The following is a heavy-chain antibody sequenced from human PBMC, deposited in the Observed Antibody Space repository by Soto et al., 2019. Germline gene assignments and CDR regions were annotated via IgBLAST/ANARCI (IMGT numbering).Heavy chain of an antibody. D-gene: IGHD2-15*01. V-gene: IGHV1-18*01. Sequence: QVQLVQSGGEVKKHGASVKVSCQASGYTFSDYAISWVRQAPGQGLEWMGWISASTRNTDQAQNFQGRVIMTLDTSTNTAYMELRSLRSDDTAVYYCVRCYCSVGSCYACWHFDLWGRGTLVTVSS. CDR1: GYTFSDYA. J-gene: IGHJ2*01. CDR2: ISASTRNT. CDR3: VRCYCSVGSCYACWHFDL.